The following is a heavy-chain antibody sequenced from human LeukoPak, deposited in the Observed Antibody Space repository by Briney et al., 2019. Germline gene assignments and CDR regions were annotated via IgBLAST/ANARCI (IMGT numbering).Heavy chain of an antibody. Sequence: SVKVSCKASGGTFSSYAISWVRQAPGQGLEWMGGIIPIFGTANYAQKFQGRVTITTDESTSTAYMELSSLRSEDTAVYYCAREGLVHYDFWSGPYYYYYMDVWGKGTTVTVSS. CDR2: IIPIFGTA. V-gene: IGHV1-69*05. CDR1: GGTFSSYA. CDR3: AREGLVHYDFWSGPYYYYYMDV. J-gene: IGHJ6*03. D-gene: IGHD3-3*01.